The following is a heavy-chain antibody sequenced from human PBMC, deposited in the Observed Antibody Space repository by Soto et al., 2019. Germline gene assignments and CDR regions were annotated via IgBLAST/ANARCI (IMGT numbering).Heavy chain of an antibody. J-gene: IGHJ3*02. CDR1: GYTFTSYG. Sequence: QVQLVQSGAEVKKPGASVKVSCKASGYTFTSYGISWVRQAPGQGLEWMGWISAYNGNTNYAQKLQGRVTMTTDTSTSTAYMELTSLRSDDTAVYYCARDVYYYDSSGYDAFDIWGQGTMVTVSS. CDR3: ARDVYYYDSSGYDAFDI. D-gene: IGHD3-22*01. CDR2: ISAYNGNT. V-gene: IGHV1-18*01.